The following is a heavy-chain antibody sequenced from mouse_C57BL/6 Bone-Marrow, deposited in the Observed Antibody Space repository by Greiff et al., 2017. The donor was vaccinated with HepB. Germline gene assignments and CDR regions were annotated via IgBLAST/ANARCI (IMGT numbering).Heavy chain of an antibody. V-gene: IGHV1-81*01. CDR2: IYPRSGNT. CDR3: ARSVGRFAY. CDR1: SYTFTSYG. D-gene: IGHD4-1*01. J-gene: IGHJ3*01. Sequence: LEESGAELARPGASVKLSCKASSYTFTSYGISWVKQRTGQGLEWIGEIYPRSGNTYYNEKFKGKATLTADKSSSTAYMELRSLTSEDSAVYFCARSVGRFAYWGQGTLVTVSA.